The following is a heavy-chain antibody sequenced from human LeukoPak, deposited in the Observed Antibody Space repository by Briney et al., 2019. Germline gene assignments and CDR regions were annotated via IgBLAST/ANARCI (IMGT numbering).Heavy chain of an antibody. D-gene: IGHD3-16*01. CDR1: GYTFTHYG. Sequence: ASVKVSCKASGYTFTHYGITWVRRAPGQGLAWMGWINTYNGDTKCAQKLQGRVPMTTDTSTSTAFMELRSLRSDDSAVYYCARGIRSPLFDYWGLGTLVTVSP. J-gene: IGHJ4*02. CDR3: ARGIRSPLFDY. CDR2: INTYNGDT. V-gene: IGHV1-18*01.